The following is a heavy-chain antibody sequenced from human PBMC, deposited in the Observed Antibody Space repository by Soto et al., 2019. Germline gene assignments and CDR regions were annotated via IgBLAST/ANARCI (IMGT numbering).Heavy chain of an antibody. Sequence: PGGSLRLSCATSGFTFSDYYMSWIRQAPGKGLAWVSYIASRDPTVYYADSVRGRFTISRDKARNLLYMQMDNLRADDTAVYYCAREKSSGYYGMDVWGQGTTVTVSS. D-gene: IGHD3-22*01. CDR2: IASRDPTV. CDR1: GFTFSDYY. V-gene: IGHV3-11*01. CDR3: AREKSSGYYGMDV. J-gene: IGHJ6*02.